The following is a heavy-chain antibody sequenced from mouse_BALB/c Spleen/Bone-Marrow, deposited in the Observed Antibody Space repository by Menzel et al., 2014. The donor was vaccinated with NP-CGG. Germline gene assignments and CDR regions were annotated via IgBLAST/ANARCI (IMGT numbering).Heavy chain of an antibody. J-gene: IGHJ4*01. D-gene: IGHD2-4*01. CDR1: GYAFTDRW. CDR3: ARGGDDFSLDY. V-gene: IGHV1-69*01. CDR2: IDTSDSYT. Sequence: QVQLQQSGTELVMPGASVKMSCKASGYAFTDRWIHWVKQRPGQGLEWIGAIDTSDSYTNYNQKFKGKATLTVDESSSTAYIHLSSLTSEDSAVYYCARGGDDFSLDYWGQEPQSPSPQ.